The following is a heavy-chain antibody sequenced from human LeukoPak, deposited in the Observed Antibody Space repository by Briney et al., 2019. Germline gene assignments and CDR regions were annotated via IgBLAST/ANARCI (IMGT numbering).Heavy chain of an antibody. CDR3: ARDDWGRGGYDFMQYYYFGMDV. Sequence: PGGSLRLSCAASGFSFSSFTMNWVRQAPGKGLEGVSSIGSSPNKIHYADSVKGRFTISRDNAMNSVYPQMNSLRGEDTAVYYCARDDWGRGGYDFMQYYYFGMDVWGQGTTVTVSS. J-gene: IGHJ6*02. D-gene: IGHD5-12*01. CDR1: GFSFSSFT. CDR2: IGSSPNKI. V-gene: IGHV3-21*01.